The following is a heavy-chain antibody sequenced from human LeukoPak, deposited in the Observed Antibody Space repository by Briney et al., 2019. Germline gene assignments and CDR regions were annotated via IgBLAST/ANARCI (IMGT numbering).Heavy chain of an antibody. D-gene: IGHD3-22*01. Sequence: GGSLRLSCGVSGFSVSSYWMSWVRQAPGKGLEWVASIKQDGSDRYYVDSVKGRFTIARDDAKNSLYLQMNSLRAEDTAVYYCARVGSSGQDYWGQGTLVTVSS. CDR2: IKQDGSDR. CDR1: GFSVSSYW. J-gene: IGHJ4*02. CDR3: ARVGSSGQDY. V-gene: IGHV3-7*01.